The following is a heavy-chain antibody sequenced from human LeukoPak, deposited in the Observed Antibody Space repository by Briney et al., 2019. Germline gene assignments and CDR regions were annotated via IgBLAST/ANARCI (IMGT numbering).Heavy chain of an antibody. CDR1: GFTFGDFA. Sequence: PGGSLRLSCTASGFTFGDFAMSWFRQAPGKGLEWVGFIRSKAYGGTTEYAASVKGRFTISRDDSKSIAYLQMNSLKIEDTAVYYCTSDGFMDVWGKGTTVTVSS. V-gene: IGHV3-49*03. D-gene: IGHD2-2*03. CDR2: IRSKAYGGTT. J-gene: IGHJ6*03. CDR3: TSDGFMDV.